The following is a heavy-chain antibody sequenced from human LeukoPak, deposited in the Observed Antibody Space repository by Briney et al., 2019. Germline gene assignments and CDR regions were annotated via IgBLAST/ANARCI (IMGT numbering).Heavy chain of an antibody. CDR1: GGSINSGDHS. CDR3: ARGANYGRSDFDF. CDR2: IYRSGST. D-gene: IGHD1-7*01. V-gene: IGHV4-30-2*01. Sequence: SETLSLTCAVSGGSINSGDHSWSWIRQPPGKGLEWIGYIYRSGSTYYNPSLKSRVSISIDRSNNQFSLRLTSVTAADTVVYYCARGANYGRSDFDFWGRGTLVIVSS. J-gene: IGHJ4*02.